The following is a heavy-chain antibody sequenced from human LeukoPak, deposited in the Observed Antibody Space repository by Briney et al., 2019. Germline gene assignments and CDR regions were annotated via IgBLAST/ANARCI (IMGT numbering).Heavy chain of an antibody. Sequence: PGGSLRLSRAASGFTFSCCAMHWVRQAPGKGLEWVAVMSYGGSNKFYADSVKGRFSISRDNSKNTMDLQMSSLRGEDTAVYYCARELNGWFDPWGQGTLVTVSS. V-gene: IGHV3-30*04. J-gene: IGHJ5*02. CDR2: MSYGGSNK. CDR3: ARELNGWFDP. CDR1: GFTFSCCA.